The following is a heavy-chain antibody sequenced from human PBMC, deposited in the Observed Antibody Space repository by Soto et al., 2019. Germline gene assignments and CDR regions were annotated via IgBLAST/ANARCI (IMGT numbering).Heavy chain of an antibody. D-gene: IGHD2-21*02. V-gene: IGHV4-59*01. Sequence: SETLSLTCTVSGGSISSYYWSWIRQPPGKGLEWIGYIYYSGSTNYNPSLKSRVTISVDTSKNQFSLKLSSVTAADTAVYYCARAPDYYCGGDCYDAFDIWGQGTMVTVSS. CDR2: IYYSGST. J-gene: IGHJ3*02. CDR1: GGSISSYY. CDR3: ARAPDYYCGGDCYDAFDI.